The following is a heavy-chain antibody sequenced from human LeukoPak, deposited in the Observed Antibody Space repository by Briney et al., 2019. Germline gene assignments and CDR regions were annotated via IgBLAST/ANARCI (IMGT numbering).Heavy chain of an antibody. J-gene: IGHJ6*03. CDR2: IRSDGSNK. Sequence: GGSLRLSCAASGFTFGSYGMHWVRQAPGKGLEWVTFIRSDGSNKYYADSVKGRFTISRDNSKNTLYLQMNTLIADDTAVYYCARGDYGDYYYYYMDVWGKGTTVTVSS. D-gene: IGHD4-17*01. V-gene: IGHV3-30*02. CDR1: GFTFGSYG. CDR3: ARGDYGDYYYYYMDV.